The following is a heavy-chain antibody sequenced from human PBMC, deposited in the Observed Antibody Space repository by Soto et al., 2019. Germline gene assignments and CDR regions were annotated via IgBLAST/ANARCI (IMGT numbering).Heavy chain of an antibody. CDR3: ARAGSVPAAIEYLKPSRSSDYYFDY. CDR2: INAGNGNT. D-gene: IGHD2-2*02. V-gene: IGHV1-3*01. CDR1: GYTFTSYA. Sequence: GASVKVSCKASGYTFTSYAMHWVRQAPGQRLEWMGWINAGNGNTKYSQKFQGRVTITRDTSASTAYMELSSLRSEDTAVYYCARAGSVPAAIEYLKPSRSSDYYFDYWGQGTLVTVSS. J-gene: IGHJ4*02.